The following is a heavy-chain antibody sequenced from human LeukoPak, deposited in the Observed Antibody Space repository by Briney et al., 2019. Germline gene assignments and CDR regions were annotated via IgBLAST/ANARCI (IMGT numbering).Heavy chain of an antibody. CDR2: ISGDGGST. D-gene: IGHD1-14*01. J-gene: IGHJ4*02. Sequence: GGSLRLSCAASGSTFDDYAMHWVRQAPGKGLEWVSLISGDGGSTYYADSVKGRFTISRENSKNSLYLQMNSLRTEDTALYYCAKASPEDCDYFDYWVQGSLVTVSS. V-gene: IGHV3-43*02. CDR3: AKASPEDCDYFDY. CDR1: GSTFDDYA.